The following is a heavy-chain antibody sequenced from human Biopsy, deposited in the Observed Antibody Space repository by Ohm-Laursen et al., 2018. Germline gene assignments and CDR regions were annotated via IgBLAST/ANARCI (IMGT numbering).Heavy chain of an antibody. D-gene: IGHD2/OR15-2a*01. Sequence: GTLSLTCAVSGGSISSYYWNWIRQPPGKGLEWIGYIYYSGSTNYNPSLKSRVTISVDTSKNQFSLRLNSVTAADTAVYYCARATNSTGWPYYYFYGMNVWGQGTTVTVSS. V-gene: IGHV4-59*01. CDR3: ARATNSTGWPYYYFYGMNV. J-gene: IGHJ6*02. CDR2: IYYSGST. CDR1: GGSISSYY.